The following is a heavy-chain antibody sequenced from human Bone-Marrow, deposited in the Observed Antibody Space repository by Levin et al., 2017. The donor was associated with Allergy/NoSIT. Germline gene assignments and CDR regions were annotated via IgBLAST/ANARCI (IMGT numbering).Heavy chain of an antibody. CDR2: IHHSGST. J-gene: IGHJ4*02. V-gene: IGHV4-34*01. CDR1: GGSFSGYN. CDR3: ARHQLLFGQLDY. Sequence: SQTLSLTCAVYGGSFSGYNWSWIRQPPGKGLEWIGDIHHSGSTNYNPSLKSRVTISVHTSKNQFSLKLSSVTAADTAVYYCARHQLLFGQLDYWGQGTLVTVSS. D-gene: IGHD2-21*02.